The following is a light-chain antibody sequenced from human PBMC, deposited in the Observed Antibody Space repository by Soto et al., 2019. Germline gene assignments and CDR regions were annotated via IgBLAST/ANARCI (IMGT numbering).Light chain of an antibody. CDR2: DAS. CDR1: ESISYW. J-gene: IGKJ1*01. Sequence: DIQLTQSPSTLTASVGDRVTIGCRASESISYWLAWYQQKPGKAPKLLIYDASSLRSGVPSRFSGSGSGTEFTLTISTRQPDDFATYYCQQYDSYSEAFGQGTKVKLK. V-gene: IGKV1-5*01. CDR3: QQYDSYSEA.